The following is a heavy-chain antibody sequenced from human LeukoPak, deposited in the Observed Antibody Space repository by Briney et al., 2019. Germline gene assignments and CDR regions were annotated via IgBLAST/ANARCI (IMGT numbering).Heavy chain of an antibody. CDR1: GFPFSNYW. J-gene: IGHJ5*02. Sequence: PGGSLRLSCAASGFPFSNYWMSWVRQAPGKGLEWVANMKEDGGEINYVDSVKGRFTISRDNAKNSLYLHMNSLRVDDTAVYYCARDRVYSTFDNWGQGTLVTVSS. CDR3: ARDRVYSTFDN. CDR2: MKEDGGEI. V-gene: IGHV3-7*01. D-gene: IGHD2-15*01.